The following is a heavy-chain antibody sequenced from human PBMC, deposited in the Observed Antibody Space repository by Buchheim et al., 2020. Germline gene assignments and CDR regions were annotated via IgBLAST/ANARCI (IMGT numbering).Heavy chain of an antibody. J-gene: IGHJ3*02. CDR2: INTNTGNP. CDR3: ARDGFNGNAFDI. D-gene: IGHD2-8*01. Sequence: QVQLVQSESELKKPGASVKVSCKASGNILIRNALNWVRQAPGQGLEWMGWINTNTGNPSYAQAFTGRFVFSFDTSVRTAYLQNSSLKAEDTALYYCARDGFNGNAFDIWGKGT. V-gene: IGHV7-4-1*02. CDR1: GNILIRNA.